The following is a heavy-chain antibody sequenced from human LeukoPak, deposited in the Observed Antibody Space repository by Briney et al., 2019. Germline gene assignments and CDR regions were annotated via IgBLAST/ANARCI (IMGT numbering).Heavy chain of an antibody. D-gene: IGHD6-6*01. V-gene: IGHV3-53*01. CDR2: IYSGGST. Sequence: GGSLRLSCAASGFTFSSYGMHWVRQAPGKGLEWVSVIYSGGSTFYADSVKGRFSLSRDNSKNTVHLQMNSLRAEDTAVYYCARAYTSSSGRYYFDSWGQGTLVTVSS. CDR1: GFTFSSYG. CDR3: ARAYTSSSGRYYFDS. J-gene: IGHJ4*02.